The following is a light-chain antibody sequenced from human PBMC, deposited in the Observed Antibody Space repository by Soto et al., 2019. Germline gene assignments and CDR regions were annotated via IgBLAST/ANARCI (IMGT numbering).Light chain of an antibody. CDR3: TSYTSSSTGV. CDR2: DVS. Sequence: QSVLTQSASVSGSPGQSITISCTGTGSDVGGYNYVSWYQQHPDKAPKLIIYDVSNRPSGVSNRFSGSKSGNTASLTISGLQAEDEADYYCTSYTSSSTGVFGTGTKVTVL. V-gene: IGLV2-14*03. J-gene: IGLJ1*01. CDR1: GSDVGGYNY.